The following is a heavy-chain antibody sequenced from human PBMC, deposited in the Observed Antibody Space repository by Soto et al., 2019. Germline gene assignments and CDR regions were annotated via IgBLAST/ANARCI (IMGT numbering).Heavy chain of an antibody. J-gene: IGHJ5*02. CDR1: GFTFSSYW. Sequence: EVQLVESGGGLVQPGESLRLSCAASGFTFSSYWMHWVRQAPGKGLVWVSRINSDGSRTNYADSVKGRFTVSRDNAKNKQDLQMNSLRAEDKAVYYCARVLTGSWNWFDPWGQGTLVTVSS. D-gene: IGHD6-13*01. V-gene: IGHV3-74*01. CDR2: INSDGSRT. CDR3: ARVLTGSWNWFDP.